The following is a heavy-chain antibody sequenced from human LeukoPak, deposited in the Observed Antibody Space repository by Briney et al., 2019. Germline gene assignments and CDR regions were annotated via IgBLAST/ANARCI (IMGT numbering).Heavy chain of an antibody. Sequence: KTGGSLRLSCVASGFTFSNYWIHWVRQAPGKGLAWVSRINTDGSSTTYADSVKGRFTISRDNAKNSLYLQMNSLRAEDTAVYYCARAGSGYEDGFDYWGQGTLVTVSS. CDR2: INTDGSST. V-gene: IGHV3-74*01. D-gene: IGHD5-12*01. CDR1: GFTFSNYW. CDR3: ARAGSGYEDGFDY. J-gene: IGHJ4*02.